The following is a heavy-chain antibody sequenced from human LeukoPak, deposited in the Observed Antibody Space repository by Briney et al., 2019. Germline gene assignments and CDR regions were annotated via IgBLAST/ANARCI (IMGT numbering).Heavy chain of an antibody. D-gene: IGHD3-22*01. V-gene: IGHV3-23*01. Sequence: GGSLRLSCAATGFTFSSYAMSWVRQAPGKGLEWVSAISGSGGSTYYADSVKGRFTISRDNSKNTLYLQMNSLRAEDTAVYYCAKDHLPYYHDSSGYGAYAFDIWGQGTMVTVSS. CDR3: AKDHLPYYHDSSGYGAYAFDI. CDR2: ISGSGGST. CDR1: GFTFSSYA. J-gene: IGHJ3*02.